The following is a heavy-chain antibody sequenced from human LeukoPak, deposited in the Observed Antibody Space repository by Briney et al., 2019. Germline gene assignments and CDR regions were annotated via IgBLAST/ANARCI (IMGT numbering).Heavy chain of an antibody. CDR1: GGSFSGYY. D-gene: IGHD6-13*01. CDR3: ARGLGRLIAAAGSRRIRWFDP. J-gene: IGHJ5*02. Sequence: SETLSLTCAVYGGSFSGYYWSWIRQPPGKGLEWIGEINHSGSTNYNPSLKSRVTISVDTSKNQFSLKLSSVTAADTAVYYCARGLGRLIAAAGSRRIRWFDPWGQGTLVTVSS. CDR2: INHSGST. V-gene: IGHV4-34*01.